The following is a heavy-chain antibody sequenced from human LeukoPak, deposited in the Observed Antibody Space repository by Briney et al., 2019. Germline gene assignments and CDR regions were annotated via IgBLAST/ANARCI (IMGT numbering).Heavy chain of an antibody. D-gene: IGHD1-7*01. CDR3: ARGPSEANWNYFFDP. Sequence: SETLSLTCTVSGGSISSYYWSWIRQPAGRGLEWIGRIYTSGSTNYNPSLKSRVTMSVDTSKNQFSLKLSSVTAADTAVYYCARGPSEANWNYFFDPWGQGTLVTVSS. V-gene: IGHV4-4*07. CDR1: GGSISSYY. J-gene: IGHJ5*02. CDR2: IYTSGST.